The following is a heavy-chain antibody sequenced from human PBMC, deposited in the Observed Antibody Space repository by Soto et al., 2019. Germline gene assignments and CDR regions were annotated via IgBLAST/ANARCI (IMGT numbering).Heavy chain of an antibody. V-gene: IGHV5-10-1*01. CDR3: ARHAGLGVAGTGWFDP. Sequence: QVPGKGLGWMGRIDPSDSYTNYSPSFQGHVTISADKSISTAYLQWSSLKATDTAIYYCARHAGLGVAGTGWFDPWGQGTLVTVSS. J-gene: IGHJ5*02. CDR2: IDPSDSYT. D-gene: IGHD6-19*01.